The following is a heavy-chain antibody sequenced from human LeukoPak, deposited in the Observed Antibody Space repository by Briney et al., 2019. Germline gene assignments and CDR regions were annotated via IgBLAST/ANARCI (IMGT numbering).Heavy chain of an antibody. CDR1: GGSISSSSYY. CDR3: ARAPIYCSGGSCYSVFDY. Sequence: SETLSLTCTVSGGSISSSSYYWGWIRQHPGKGLEWIGSIYYSGSTYYNSSLKSRVTISVDTSKNQFSLKLSSVTAADTAVYYCARAPIYCSGGSCYSVFDYWGQGTLVTVSS. CDR2: IYYSGST. J-gene: IGHJ4*02. D-gene: IGHD2-15*01. V-gene: IGHV4-39*07.